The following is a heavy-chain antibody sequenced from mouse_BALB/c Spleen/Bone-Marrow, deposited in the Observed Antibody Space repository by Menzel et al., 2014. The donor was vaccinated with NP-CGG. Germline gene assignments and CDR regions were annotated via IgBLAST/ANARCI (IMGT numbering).Heavy chain of an antibody. CDR3: ARGDWEGAFDY. CDR2: ILPGSGSI. J-gene: IGHJ2*01. D-gene: IGHD4-1*01. V-gene: IGHV1-9*01. Sequence: VQLQQSGAELMKPGASVKISCKATGYTFSSYWIEWIKQRPGHGPEWIGEILPGSGSINYNEKFKGKATITADSSSNTAYMQLSSLTSEDSAVDYGARGDWEGAFDYWGQGTTLTVSS. CDR1: GYTFSSYW.